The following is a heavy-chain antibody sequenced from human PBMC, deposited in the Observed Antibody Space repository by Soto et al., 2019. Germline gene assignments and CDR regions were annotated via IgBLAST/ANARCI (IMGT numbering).Heavy chain of an antibody. V-gene: IGHV4-34*01. CDR2: INHSGSP. CDR3: LGWLNENSVDP. CDR1: GGSFSSYY. J-gene: IGHJ5*02. D-gene: IGHD6-19*01. Sequence: QVKPQQWGAGLLKPSETLSLTCAVYGGSFSSYYWSWIRQSPGKGLEWIGEINHSGSPIYNPSLKSRISTSADTAKNQFYLKLSSVTAADTAVYYCLGWLNENSVDPWGQGTLVTVSS.